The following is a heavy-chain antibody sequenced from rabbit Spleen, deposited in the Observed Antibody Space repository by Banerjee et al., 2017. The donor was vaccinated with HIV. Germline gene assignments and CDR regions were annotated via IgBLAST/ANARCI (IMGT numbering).Heavy chain of an antibody. V-gene: IGHV1S43*01. J-gene: IGHJ4*01. D-gene: IGHD8-1*01. CDR3: ARDGAANNYWANYFDL. CDR2: IYITSGST. Sequence: QEQLEESGGGLVKPGGTLTLTCKASGIDFSNYYYMCWVRQAPGKGLELIACIYITSGSTWYANWVNGRFTISRSTSLNTVDLQLSSLTAADTATYFCARDGAANNYWANYFDLWGPGTLVTVS. CDR1: GIDFSNYYY.